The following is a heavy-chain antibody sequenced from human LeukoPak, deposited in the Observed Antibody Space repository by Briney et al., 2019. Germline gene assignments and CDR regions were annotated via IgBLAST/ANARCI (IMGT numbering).Heavy chain of an antibody. V-gene: IGHV4-61*09. CDR1: GDSLTSGRRY. Sequence: PSQTLSLTRTVSGDSLTSGRRYGSWIRQPAGKGLEWIGHFYSSTRTTYNPSLESRVTISGDTAKNQFSLKLDSVTAADTAVYFCARCMSELDYGDYAYYYHMDVWGKGTTVTVSS. J-gene: IGHJ6*04. CDR2: FYSSTRT. D-gene: IGHD4-17*01. CDR3: ARCMSELDYGDYAYYYHMDV.